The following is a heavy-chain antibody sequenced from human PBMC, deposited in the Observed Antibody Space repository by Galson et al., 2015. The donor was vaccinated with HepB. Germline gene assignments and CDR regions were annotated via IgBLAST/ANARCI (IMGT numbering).Heavy chain of an antibody. CDR2: ISSSASTT. CDR1: GFTFNYFD. CDR3: ARVPPFKPLRFVDHLPQQEFFFYMDV. J-gene: IGHJ6*03. D-gene: IGHD3-3*01. Sequence: SLRLSCAASGFTFNYFDFNWVRQAQGKGLEWLSYISSSASTTHYADAVKGRFTISRDNAKNSLYLQMSSLRAEDTAVYYCARVPPFKPLRFVDHLPQQEFFFYMDVWGRGTTVTVSS. V-gene: IGHV3-48*01.